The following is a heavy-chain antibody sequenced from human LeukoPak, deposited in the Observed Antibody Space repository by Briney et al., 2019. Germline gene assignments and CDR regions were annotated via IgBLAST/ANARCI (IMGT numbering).Heavy chain of an antibody. CDR2: ITTSDGNT. CDR3: AKDGGLWVSAHWGDS. Sequence: GGSLRLPCAASGFTFSSYTMSWVRQAPGKGLEWVSTITTSDGNTYYADSVKGRFTVSRDNSKNTLFLQMDSLRAEDTAVYYCAKDGGLWVSAHWGDSWGRGTLVTVSS. CDR1: GFTFSSYT. V-gene: IGHV3-23*01. J-gene: IGHJ4*02. D-gene: IGHD2-15*01.